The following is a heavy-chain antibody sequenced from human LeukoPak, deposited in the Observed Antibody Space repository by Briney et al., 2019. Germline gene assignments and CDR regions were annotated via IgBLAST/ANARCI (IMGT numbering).Heavy chain of an antibody. Sequence: GGSLRLSCAAFGFTFSSYWMSWVRQAPGKGLEWVANIKQDGSEKYYADSVEGRFTISRDNAKRSLFLQMNNLRVEDTAVYYCARGPGDFDASHIWGQGTMVTVSS. V-gene: IGHV3-7*01. CDR1: GFTFSSYW. CDR3: ARGPGDFDASHI. D-gene: IGHD1-26*01. J-gene: IGHJ3*02. CDR2: IKQDGSEK.